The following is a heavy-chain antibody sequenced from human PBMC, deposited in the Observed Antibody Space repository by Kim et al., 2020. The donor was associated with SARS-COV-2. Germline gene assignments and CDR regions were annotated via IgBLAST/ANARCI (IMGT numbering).Heavy chain of an antibody. Sequence: GGSLRLSCAASGFTFSSYAMSWVRQAPGKGLEWVSVIYSGGSSTYYADSVKGRFTISRDNSKNTLYLQMNSLRAEDTAVYYCGGSYYYYYGMDVWGQGTTVTVSS. V-gene: IGHV3-23*03. CDR1: GFTFSSYA. CDR2: IYSGGSST. CDR3: GGSYYYYYGMDV. D-gene: IGHD1-26*01. J-gene: IGHJ6*02.